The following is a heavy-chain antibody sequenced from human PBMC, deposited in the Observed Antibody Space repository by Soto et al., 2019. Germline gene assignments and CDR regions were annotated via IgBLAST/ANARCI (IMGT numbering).Heavy chain of an antibody. Sequence: ASETLSLTCAVSGGSIGSSNWWTWVRQPPGKGLEWIGEIYHSGSTNYNPSLKSRVTISVDKSKNQFSLKLSSVTAADTAVYHCARDLPMKGGLDYWGQGTLVTVSS. D-gene: IGHD3-22*01. V-gene: IGHV4-4*02. CDR2: IYHSGST. CDR3: ARDLPMKGGLDY. J-gene: IGHJ4*02. CDR1: GGSIGSSNW.